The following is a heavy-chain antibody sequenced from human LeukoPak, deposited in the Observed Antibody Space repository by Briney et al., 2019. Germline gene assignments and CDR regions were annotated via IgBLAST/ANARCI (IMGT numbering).Heavy chain of an antibody. J-gene: IGHJ3*02. D-gene: IGHD4-17*01. CDR1: GFTFSSYS. V-gene: IGHV3-21*04. CDR2: ISSSSSYI. CDR3: ARALRRDAFDI. Sequence: TRGSLRLSCAASGFTFSSYSMNWVRQAPGKGLEWVSSISSSSSYIYYADSVKGRFTISRDNAKNSLYLQMNSLRAEDTAVYYCARALRRDAFDIWGQGTMVTVSS.